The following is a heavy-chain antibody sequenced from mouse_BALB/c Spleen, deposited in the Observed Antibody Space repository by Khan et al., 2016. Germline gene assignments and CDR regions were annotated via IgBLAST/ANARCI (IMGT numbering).Heavy chain of an antibody. J-gene: IGHJ1*01. CDR2: IFYSDST. V-gene: IGHV3-2*02. Sequence: EVQLQESGPGLVKPSQSLSLTCTVTGYPITSDYAWSWIRQFPGNKLEWMGYIFYSDSTTYNPSLKSRVSITRDTSKNQFFLQLNSVTAEDTATYFCARGDWYFDVWGAGTTVTVSS. CDR1: GYPITSDYA. CDR3: ARGDWYFDV.